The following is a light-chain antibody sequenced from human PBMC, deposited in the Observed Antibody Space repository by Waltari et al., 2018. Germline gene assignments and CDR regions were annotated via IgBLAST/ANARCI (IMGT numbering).Light chain of an antibody. CDR1: QSVNTW. CDR3: QQYNDFPWT. Sequence: DIQMTQSPSTLSASVGDRVTITCRASQSVNTWLAWFQQLPGKAPKVLIYKASNLEPGVPSRFSGSGSGTDFTLTIISLQPDDFASYYCQQYNDFPWTFGQGTKVEIK. CDR2: KAS. V-gene: IGKV1-5*03. J-gene: IGKJ1*01.